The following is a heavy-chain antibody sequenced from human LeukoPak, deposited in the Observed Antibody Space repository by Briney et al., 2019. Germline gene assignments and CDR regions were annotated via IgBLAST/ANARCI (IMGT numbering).Heavy chain of an antibody. J-gene: IGHJ6*03. V-gene: IGHV3-21*01. CDR1: GFTFSSYS. CDR2: ISSSSSYI. CDR3: ARVGQRWLQFDYYYMDV. Sequence: GGSLRLSCGASGFTFSSYSMNWVRQAPGKGLEWVSSISSSSSYIYYADSVKGRFTISRDNAKNSLYLQMNSLRAEDTAVYYCARVGQRWLQFDYYYMDVWGKGTTVTVSS. D-gene: IGHD5-24*01.